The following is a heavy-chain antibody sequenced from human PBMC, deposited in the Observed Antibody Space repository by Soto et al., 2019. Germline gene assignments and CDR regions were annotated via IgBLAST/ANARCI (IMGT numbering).Heavy chain of an antibody. D-gene: IGHD3-3*01. CDR3: ARGALRFLQWFSFKWLEP. J-gene: IGHJ5*02. V-gene: IGHV4-34*01. CDR2: INHSGST. CDR1: GGSFSGYY. Sequence: SETLSLTCAVYGGSFSGYYSSWIRQPPGKGLAWIGEINHSGSTNYNPSLKSRVTISVDTSKNQFSLKLSAVTAAEMAVYYCARGALRFLQWFSFKWLEPWGQGALVKVSS.